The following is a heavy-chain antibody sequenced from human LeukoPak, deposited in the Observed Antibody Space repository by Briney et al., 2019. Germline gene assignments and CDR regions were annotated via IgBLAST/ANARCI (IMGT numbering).Heavy chain of an antibody. J-gene: IGHJ4*02. Sequence: ASVKVSCKASGYTFTGYYMHWVRQAPGQGLEWMGWINPNSGGTNYAQKFQGRVTMTRDTSISTAYMELSRLRSDDTAVYYCATSISGYSYGYGYWGQGTLVTVSS. CDR1: GYTFTGYY. CDR2: INPNSGGT. D-gene: IGHD5-18*01. CDR3: ATSISGYSYGYGY. V-gene: IGHV1-2*02.